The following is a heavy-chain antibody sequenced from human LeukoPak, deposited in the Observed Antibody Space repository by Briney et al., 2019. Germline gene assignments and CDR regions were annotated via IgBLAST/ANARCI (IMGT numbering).Heavy chain of an antibody. D-gene: IGHD6-19*01. CDR1: GFTFSSYE. CDR3: ARDRAVAGYWYFDL. V-gene: IGHV3-48*03. Sequence: GGSLRLSCAASGFTFSSYEMNWLRQAPGKGLEWLSYISSSGSTIYYADSVKGRFTISRDNAKNSLSLQMNSLRAEDTAVYYCARDRAVAGYWYFDLWGRGTLVTVSS. CDR2: ISSSGSTI. J-gene: IGHJ2*01.